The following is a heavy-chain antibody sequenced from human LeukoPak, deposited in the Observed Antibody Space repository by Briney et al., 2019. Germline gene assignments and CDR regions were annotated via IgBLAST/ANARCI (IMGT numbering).Heavy chain of an antibody. D-gene: IGHD6-13*01. J-gene: IGHJ6*02. CDR1: GGSISSSSYY. CDR2: IYHSGST. Sequence: SETLSLTCTVSGGSISSSSYYWGWIRQPPGKGLEWIGSIYHSGSTYYNPSLKSRVTISVDTSKNQFSLKLSSVTAADTAVYYCARVYSSSWYSQNYYYGMDVWGQGTTVTVSS. CDR3: ARVYSSSWYSQNYYYGMDV. V-gene: IGHV4-39*07.